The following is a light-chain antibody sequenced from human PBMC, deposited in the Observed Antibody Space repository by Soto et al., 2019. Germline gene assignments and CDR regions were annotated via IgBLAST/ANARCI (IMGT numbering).Light chain of an antibody. CDR2: GAS. J-gene: IGKJ5*01. Sequence: EIVLTQSPGTLSLSPGERATLSCRASQRVSSSYLAWYQQKPGQATRLLIYGASSRATGIPDRFSGSGSGTYFTITTSRLEPEDCVVYYGQQYGSSPPVTFGQGTRLEIK. CDR3: QQYGSSPPVT. CDR1: QRVSSSY. V-gene: IGKV3-20*01.